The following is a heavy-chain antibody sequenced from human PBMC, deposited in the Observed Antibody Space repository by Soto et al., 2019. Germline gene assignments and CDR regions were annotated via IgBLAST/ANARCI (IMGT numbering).Heavy chain of an antibody. D-gene: IGHD3-3*01. J-gene: IGHJ3*02. Sequence: GGSLRLSCAASGFTFSNARMNWVRQAPGKGLEWVGRIKSKTDGGTTDYAAPVKGRFTISRDDSKNTLYLQMNSLKTEDTAVYYRTTDRPNYDFWSGPSVLKWFNAFDIWGQGTMVTVSS. CDR3: TTDRPNYDFWSGPSVLKWFNAFDI. V-gene: IGHV3-15*07. CDR1: GFTFSNAR. CDR2: IKSKTDGGTT.